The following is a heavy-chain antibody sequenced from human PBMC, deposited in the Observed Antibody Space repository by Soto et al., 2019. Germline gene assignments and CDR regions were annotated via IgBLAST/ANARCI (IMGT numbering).Heavy chain of an antibody. Sequence: SETLSLTCAVYGGSFSGYYWIWIRRPPGKGLEWIGTIYCSGITYYNPSLKGRVTISVDTSKNQFSLKLTSVAAAATAVYYCARHGSNWGQGTLVTVSA. CDR1: GGSFSGYY. CDR2: IYCSGIT. J-gene: IGHJ4*02. V-gene: IGHV4-34*01. CDR3: ARHGSN.